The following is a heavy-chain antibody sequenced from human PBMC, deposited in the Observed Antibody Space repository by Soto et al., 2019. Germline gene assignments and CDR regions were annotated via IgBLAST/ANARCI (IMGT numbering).Heavy chain of an antibody. Sequence: SETLSLTCAVSGGSLSGFYWSWIRQPPGKGLEWIGEINHSGSTNYNPSLKSRLTMLRDTSKNQFSLKLSSVTAADTAVYYCARTVPLVPHRGMDVWGQGTTVTVSS. CDR3: ARTVPLVPHRGMDV. V-gene: IGHV4-34*01. D-gene: IGHD6-6*01. J-gene: IGHJ6*02. CDR1: GGSLSGFY. CDR2: INHSGST.